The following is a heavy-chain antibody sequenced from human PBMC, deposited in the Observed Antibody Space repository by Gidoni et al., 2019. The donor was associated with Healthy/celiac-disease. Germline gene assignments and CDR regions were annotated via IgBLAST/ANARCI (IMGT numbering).Heavy chain of an antibody. J-gene: IGHJ4*02. CDR2: ISYDGSNK. D-gene: IGHD3-16*02. CDR1: GSTFGSYA. CDR3: AGGVSFYSVDY. Sequence: QVQLVESGGGVVQPGRSLSLSCAASGSTFGSYAMHWVRQAPGKGLEWVAVISYDGSNKYDADSVKGRFTISRDNSKNTLYLQRNSLRAEDTAVYYCAGGVSFYSVDYWGQGTLVTVSS. V-gene: IGHV3-30-3*01.